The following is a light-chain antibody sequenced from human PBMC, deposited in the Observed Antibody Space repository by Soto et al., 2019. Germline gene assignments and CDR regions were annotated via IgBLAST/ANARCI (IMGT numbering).Light chain of an antibody. J-gene: IGLJ1*01. Sequence: QSGLTQPPSVSADKGQRVTISCSGSRSHIGGNSVSWYQQLPGTAPKLPIYDDEKRPSGIPDRFSGSKSGTSATLGITGLQTGDEAEHYCGSWDRSLSAYVFGTGTKVTVL. CDR1: RSHIGGNS. V-gene: IGLV1-51*01. CDR3: GSWDRSLSAYV. CDR2: DDE.